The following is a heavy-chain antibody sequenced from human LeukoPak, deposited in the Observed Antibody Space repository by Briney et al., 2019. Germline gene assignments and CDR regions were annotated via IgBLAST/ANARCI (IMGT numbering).Heavy chain of an antibody. CDR2: INPYSGVT. J-gene: IGHJ6*02. CDR1: GYTFTAYY. D-gene: IGHD5-18*01. Sequence: ASVKVSCKTSGYTFTAYYMHWVRQAPGQGLEWMGWINPYSGVTNHAQKFQGRVTMTRDTSINTAYMELSRLTSDDTAVYYCARERDASMASYYYYGIDVWGQGTTVTVS. CDR3: ARERDASMASYYYYGIDV. V-gene: IGHV1-2*02.